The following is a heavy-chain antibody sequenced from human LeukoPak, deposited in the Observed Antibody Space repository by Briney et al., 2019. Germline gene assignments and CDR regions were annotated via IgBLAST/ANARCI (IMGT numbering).Heavy chain of an antibody. V-gene: IGHV3-7*01. CDR3: ARETGIPVAGLNPCYFDS. CDR2: IKQDGSEK. J-gene: IGHJ4*02. Sequence: GGSLRLSCAASGFTFSSYWMSWVRQAPGKGLEWVANIKQDGSEKYYVDSVKGRFTISRDNARISFYLQMNSLRVEDTAVYYCARETGIPVAGLNPCYFDSWGQGTLVTVSS. D-gene: IGHD6-19*01. CDR1: GFTFSSYW.